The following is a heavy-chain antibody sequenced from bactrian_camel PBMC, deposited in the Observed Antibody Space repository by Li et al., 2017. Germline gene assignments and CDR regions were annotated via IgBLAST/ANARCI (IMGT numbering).Heavy chain of an antibody. J-gene: IGHJ4*01. CDR1: VSSANDYC. Sequence: DVQLVESGGGSVQAGGSLRLSCAVSVSSANDYCLGWFRQAPGKERERVATTDQDGRTLYADSVKGRFAMSRDDAKNTLYLQMNSLKLEDTGMYYCAATSVSWYESTCARSETWYKDWGQGTQVTVS. CDR3: AATSVSWYESTCARSETWYKD. V-gene: IGHV3S67*01. D-gene: IGHD6*01. CDR2: TDQDGRT.